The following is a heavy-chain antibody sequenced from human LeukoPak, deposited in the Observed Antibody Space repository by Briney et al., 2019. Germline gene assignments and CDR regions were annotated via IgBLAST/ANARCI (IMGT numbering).Heavy chain of an antibody. Sequence: ASVKVSCRASGGTFTSYAISWVRQAPGQGLEWMGGIIPIFGTANYAQKFQGRVTITAAESTSTAYMELSSLRSEDTAVYYCARGYYDSSGYRRGFDYWGQGTLVTVSS. CDR3: ARGYYDSSGYRRGFDY. CDR1: GGTFTSYA. D-gene: IGHD3-22*01. V-gene: IGHV1-69*13. CDR2: IIPIFGTA. J-gene: IGHJ4*02.